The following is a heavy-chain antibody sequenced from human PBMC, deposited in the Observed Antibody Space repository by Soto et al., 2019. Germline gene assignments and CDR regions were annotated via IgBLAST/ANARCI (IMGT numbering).Heavy chain of an antibody. CDR3: GKGLSIAAIDY. J-gene: IGHJ4*02. D-gene: IGHD6-13*01. CDR2: ITWNSDRV. CDR1: GFTFDDYA. V-gene: IGHV3-9*01. Sequence: EVQLVESGGGLVQPGRSLRLSCTASGFTFDDYALHWVRQAPGKGLEWVSGITWNSDRVDYADSVKGRFTISRDNARNSLYLQMNGLRAEDTALYFCGKGLSIAAIDYWGQGTLVTVSS.